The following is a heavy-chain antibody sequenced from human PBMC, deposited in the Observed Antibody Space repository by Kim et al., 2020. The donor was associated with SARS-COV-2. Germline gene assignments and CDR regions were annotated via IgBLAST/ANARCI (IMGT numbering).Heavy chain of an antibody. Sequence: GGSLRLSCAASGFTFSSYAMHWVRQAPGKGLEWVAVISYDGSNKYYADSVKGRFTISRDNSKNTMYLKMNSLRAEDTAVYYCARVGSGSYYGHFDYWGQGTLVTVSS. D-gene: IGHD3-10*01. CDR1: GFTFSSYA. J-gene: IGHJ4*02. CDR3: ARVGSGSYYGHFDY. CDR2: ISYDGSNK. V-gene: IGHV3-30*04.